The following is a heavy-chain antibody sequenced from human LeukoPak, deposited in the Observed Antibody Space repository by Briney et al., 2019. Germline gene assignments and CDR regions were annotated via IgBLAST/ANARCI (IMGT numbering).Heavy chain of an antibody. D-gene: IGHD6-19*01. CDR2: IWYDGSNK. V-gene: IGHV3-33*01. J-gene: IGHJ4*02. Sequence: GGSLRLSCAASGFTFSSYAMHWVRQAPGKGLEWVALIWYDGSNKYYADSVKGRFTISRDSSKNTLYLQMNSLRAEDTAVYYCARGKYSSGWFDYWGQGTLVTVSS. CDR3: ARGKYSSGWFDY. CDR1: GFTFSSYA.